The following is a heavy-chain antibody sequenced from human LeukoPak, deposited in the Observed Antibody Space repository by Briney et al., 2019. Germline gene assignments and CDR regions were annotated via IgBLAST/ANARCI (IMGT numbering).Heavy chain of an antibody. J-gene: IGHJ6*02. CDR3: ARAGDSSGYYYYYYYGMDV. Sequence: GGSLRLSCAASGFTVSSNYMSWVRQAPGKGLEWVSVIYSGGSTYYADSVKGRFTISRDNSKNTLYLQMNSLRAEDTAVYYCARAGDSSGYYYYYYYGMDVWGQGTTVTVSS. CDR2: IYSGGST. D-gene: IGHD3-22*01. CDR1: GFTVSSNY. V-gene: IGHV3-66*01.